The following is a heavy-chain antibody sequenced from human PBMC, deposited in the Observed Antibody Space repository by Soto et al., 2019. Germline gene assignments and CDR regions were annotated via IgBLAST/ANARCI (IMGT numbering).Heavy chain of an antibody. Sequence: LSQTLSLTCGISGDSVSSNSAAWNWIRQSPSRGLEWLGRTYYRSRWYNDYAVSVRSRISVNPDTSKNQFSLHLNSVTPEDTAVYYFAGTSSLQWYQLDVWDKGTTVTVSS. CDR3: AGTSSLQWYQLDV. CDR2: TYYRSRWYN. V-gene: IGHV6-1*01. J-gene: IGHJ6*04. CDR1: GDSVSSNSAA. D-gene: IGHD1-7*01.